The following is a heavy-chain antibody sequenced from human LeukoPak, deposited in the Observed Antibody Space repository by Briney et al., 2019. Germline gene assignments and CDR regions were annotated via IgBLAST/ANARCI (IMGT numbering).Heavy chain of an antibody. CDR3: ARWNYYDYSGHRWFDP. V-gene: IGHV4-59*08. J-gene: IGHJ5*02. D-gene: IGHD3-22*01. CDR2: IYHSGST. CDR1: GGSISGYY. Sequence: PETLSLTCTVSGGSISGYYWTWIRQSPGKGLEWIGYIYHSGSTNYNPSLKSRVSISVDTSKNQFSLKLSSVTAADTAVYYCARWNYYDYSGHRWFDPWGQGTLVTISS.